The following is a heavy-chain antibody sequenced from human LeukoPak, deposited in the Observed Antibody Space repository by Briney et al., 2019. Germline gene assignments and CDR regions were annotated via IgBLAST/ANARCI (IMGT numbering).Heavy chain of an antibody. D-gene: IGHD3-3*01. CDR2: ISSSGSTI. CDR1: GFTFGDYY. J-gene: IGHJ3*02. V-gene: IGHV3-11*04. Sequence: GGSLRLACAASGFTFGDYYMSWIRQAPGKGLEWVSYISSSGSTIYYADSVKGRFTISRDNAKNSLYLQMNSLRAEDTAVYYCARELESQGRIPGNAFDIWGQGTMVTVSA. CDR3: ARELESQGRIPGNAFDI.